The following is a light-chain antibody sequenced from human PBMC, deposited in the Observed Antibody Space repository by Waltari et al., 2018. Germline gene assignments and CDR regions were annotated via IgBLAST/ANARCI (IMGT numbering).Light chain of an antibody. CDR3: QTWDSTTSVV. CDR2: DDS. CDR1: KLADEY. Sequence: SYELTQPPCVSVSPGQTASITCAGAKLADEYGCWYQQKSGQSRILVIYDDSKRPSGIHERFSGSNSGNTATLTISGTQAIDEADYYCQTWDSTTSVVFGGGTKLTVL. J-gene: IGLJ2*01. V-gene: IGLV3-1*01.